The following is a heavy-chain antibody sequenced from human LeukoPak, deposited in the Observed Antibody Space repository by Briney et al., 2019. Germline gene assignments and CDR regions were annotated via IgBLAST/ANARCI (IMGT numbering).Heavy chain of an antibody. V-gene: IGHV3-30*03. CDR3: ARDRIGHWNFELNDYYYYGMDV. J-gene: IGHJ6*02. CDR2: IAYDGSNI. Sequence: GGSLRLSCAASGFTFSTYGMHWVRQAPGKGLEWVAVIAYDGSNIHYADSVKGRFTISRDNSKNTLYLQMNSLRAEDTAVYYCARDRIGHWNFELNDYYYYGMDVWGQGTTVTVSS. CDR1: GFTFSTYG. D-gene: IGHD1-7*01.